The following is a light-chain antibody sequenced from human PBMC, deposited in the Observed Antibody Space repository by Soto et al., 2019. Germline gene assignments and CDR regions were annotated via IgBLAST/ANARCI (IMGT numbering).Light chain of an antibody. Sequence: IQVTQSQSSLSASVGDRVTISCRASQGISSYLAWYQQKPGKAPKLLIYAASTLQSGVPSRFSGSGSGTDFTLTISCLQSEDVATYYCQQYYSYPPTFGQGTKVDIK. CDR1: QGISSY. CDR3: QQYYSYPPT. CDR2: AAS. V-gene: IGKV1-8*01. J-gene: IGKJ1*01.